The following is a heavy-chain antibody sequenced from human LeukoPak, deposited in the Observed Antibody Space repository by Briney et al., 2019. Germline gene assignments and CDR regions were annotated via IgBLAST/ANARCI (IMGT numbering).Heavy chain of an antibody. CDR3: AKDMSYQGV. CDR1: GFTFSSYG. CDR2: ISGSGGST. J-gene: IGHJ4*02. V-gene: IGHV3-23*01. D-gene: IGHD1-26*01. Sequence: GGSLRLSYAASGFTFSSYGMSWVRKAPGKGLEWVSAISGSGGSTYYADSVKGRFTISRDNSKNTLYLQMNSLRAEDTAVYYCAKDMSYQGVWGQGTLVTVSS.